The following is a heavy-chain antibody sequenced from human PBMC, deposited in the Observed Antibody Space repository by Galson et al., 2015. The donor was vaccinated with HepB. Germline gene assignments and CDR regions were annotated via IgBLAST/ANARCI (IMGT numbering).Heavy chain of an antibody. CDR1: GGSISTSSW. D-gene: IGHD3-3*01. Sequence: TLSLTCAVSGGSISTSSWWTWVRQSPGEGLEWIGEIFHSGTTNYNPSLKSRGHISVDKSKNQFSLKLRSETAADTAVYYCARFIRFLEWSGRRDFYYGMDVWGQGTTVTVSS. CDR3: ARFIRFLEWSGRRDFYYGMDV. V-gene: IGHV4-4*02. CDR2: IFHSGTT. J-gene: IGHJ6*02.